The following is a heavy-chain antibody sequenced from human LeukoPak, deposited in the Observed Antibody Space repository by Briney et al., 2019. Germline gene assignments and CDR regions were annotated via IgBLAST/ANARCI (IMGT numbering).Heavy chain of an antibody. CDR2: ISGSGATA. Sequence: PGGSLRLSCAASGFTFSSYAMSWVRQAPGKGLEWVSAISGSGATAYYADSVRGRFTISRDNSASTVYLQMNSLRAEDTAVYYCASPGKDSSGYYFRYFDYWGQGALVTVSS. CDR3: ASPGKDSSGYYFRYFDY. V-gene: IGHV3-23*01. D-gene: IGHD3-22*01. CDR1: GFTFSSYA. J-gene: IGHJ4*02.